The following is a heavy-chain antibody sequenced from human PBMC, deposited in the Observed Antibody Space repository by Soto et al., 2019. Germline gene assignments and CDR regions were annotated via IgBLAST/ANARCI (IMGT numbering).Heavy chain of an antibody. CDR2: INADNGNT. CDR1: GYTFTSYA. Sequence: ASVKVSCKASGYTFTSYAMHWVRQAPGQRLEWMGWINADNGNTKYSQKFQGRVTITRDTSATTVYMELSSLTSEDTAVYYCAREFPSLSSSWREYFQHWGQGSMVTVSS. V-gene: IGHV1-3*01. D-gene: IGHD6-13*01. J-gene: IGHJ1*01. CDR3: AREFPSLSSSWREYFQH.